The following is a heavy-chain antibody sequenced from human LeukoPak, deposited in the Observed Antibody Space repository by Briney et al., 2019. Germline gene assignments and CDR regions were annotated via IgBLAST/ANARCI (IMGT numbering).Heavy chain of an antibody. CDR1: GGSISSRTYY. D-gene: IGHD2-21*02. CDR2: INYSGKI. V-gene: IGHV4-39*07. CDR3: ARDFGDWRTDY. J-gene: IGHJ4*02. Sequence: SETLSLTCTVSGGSISSRTYYWAWIRQPPGKGLEWIGSINYSGKITYNPSLKSRVTVSLDTSKNQFSLALSSVTAADTAVYYCARDFGDWRTDYWGQGTLVTVSS.